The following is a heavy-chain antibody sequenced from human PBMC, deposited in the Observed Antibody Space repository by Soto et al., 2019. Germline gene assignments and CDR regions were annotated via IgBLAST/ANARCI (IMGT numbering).Heavy chain of an antibody. CDR2: IYYSGST. V-gene: IGHV4-39*01. Sequence: SETLSLTCTVSGGSISSSSYYWGWIRQPPGKGLEWIGSIYYSGSTYYNPSLKSRVTISVDTSKNQFSLKLSSVTAADTAVYYCARQERDSIGFDYWGQGTLVTVSS. CDR1: GGSISSSSYY. CDR3: ARQERDSIGFDY. J-gene: IGHJ4*02. D-gene: IGHD3-22*01.